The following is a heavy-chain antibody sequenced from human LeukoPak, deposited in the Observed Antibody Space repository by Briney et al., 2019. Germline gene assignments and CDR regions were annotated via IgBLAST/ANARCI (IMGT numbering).Heavy chain of an antibody. CDR2: IYPDDSNT. Sequence: GESLKISCKASGYSFTSYWIGWVRQMPGKGLEWMGIIYPDDSNTRYSPSFQGQVTISADKSISTAYLQWSSLKASDTAMYYCARLRITIGPNWFDPWGQGTLVTVSS. CDR1: GYSFTSYW. V-gene: IGHV5-51*01. J-gene: IGHJ5*02. D-gene: IGHD3-3*01. CDR3: ARLRITIGPNWFDP.